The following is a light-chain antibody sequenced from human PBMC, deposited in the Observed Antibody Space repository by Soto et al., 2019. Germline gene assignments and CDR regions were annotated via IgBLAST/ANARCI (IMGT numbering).Light chain of an antibody. CDR2: AAS. J-gene: IGKJ2*01. V-gene: IGKV1-39*01. CDR3: QQSYSTPRT. CDR1: QSIYNY. Sequence: DIQMTQSPSSLSASVGDRVTITCRASQSIYNYLNWYQQKPGKAPKLLISAASTLQSGVPSRFSGSGSGTDFTLTISSLQPEDFVTYYCQQSYSTPRTFGQGTKLEIK.